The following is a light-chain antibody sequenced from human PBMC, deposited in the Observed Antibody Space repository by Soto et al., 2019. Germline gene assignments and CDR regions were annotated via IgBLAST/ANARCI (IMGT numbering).Light chain of an antibody. V-gene: IGLV2-8*01. CDR1: SSDVDDNNY. CDR2: EVS. J-gene: IGLJ1*01. Sequence: QSVLTQPPSASGSPGQSVTTSCTGTSSDVDDNNYVSWYQQHPGKAPKLMIYEVSKRPSGVPDRFSGSKSGNTASLTVSGLQAEDEADYYCSSYAGSNNTYVFGTGTKVTVL. CDR3: SSYAGSNNTYV.